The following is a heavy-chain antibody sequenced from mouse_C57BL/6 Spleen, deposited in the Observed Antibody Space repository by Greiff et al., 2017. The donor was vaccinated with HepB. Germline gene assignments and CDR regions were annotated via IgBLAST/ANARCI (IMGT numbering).Heavy chain of an antibody. J-gene: IGHJ2*01. CDR3: ARSPYYINYVNYFDY. Sequence: VQLQQSGPELVKPGASVKMSCKASGYTFTDYNMHWVKQSHGKSLEWIGYINPNNGGTSYNQKFKGKATLTVNKSSSTAYMELRSLTSEDSAVYYCARSPYYINYVNYFDYWGQGTTLTVSS. V-gene: IGHV1-22*01. D-gene: IGHD2-5*01. CDR1: GYTFTDYN. CDR2: INPNNGGT.